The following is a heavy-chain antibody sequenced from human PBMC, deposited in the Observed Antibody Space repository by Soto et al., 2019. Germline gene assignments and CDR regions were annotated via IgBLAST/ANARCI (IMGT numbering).Heavy chain of an antibody. CDR1: GYTFTTYD. J-gene: IGHJ4*02. V-gene: IGHV1-18*01. CDR3: AREGNSGSYPNFDY. CDR2: ISAYNGNT. Sequence: ASVKVSCKASGYTFTTYDITWVRQAPGQGLEWMGWISAYNGNTNYAQKLQGRVTMTTDTSTSTAYMELSSLRSEDTAVYYCAREGNSGSYPNFDYWGQGTLVTVSS. D-gene: IGHD1-26*01.